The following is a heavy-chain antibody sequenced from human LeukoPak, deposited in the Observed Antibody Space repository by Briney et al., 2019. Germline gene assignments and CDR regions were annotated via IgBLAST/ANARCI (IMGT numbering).Heavy chain of an antibody. Sequence: SETLSLTCIVYAYSIYSGYDWGWIRQPPGKGLEWIGSIYHSGRNYHNPSLKSRVTISIDTSKNQFSLKLSSVTAADTAVYYCARDQEEQLVHAFDIWGQGTMVTVSS. CDR3: ARDQEEQLVHAFDI. D-gene: IGHD6-6*01. V-gene: IGHV4-38-2*02. CDR2: IYHSGRN. J-gene: IGHJ3*02. CDR1: AYSIYSGYD.